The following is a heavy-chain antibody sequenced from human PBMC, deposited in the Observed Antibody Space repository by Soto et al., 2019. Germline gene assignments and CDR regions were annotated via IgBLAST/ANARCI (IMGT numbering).Heavy chain of an antibody. D-gene: IGHD2-8*02. CDR3: ARDKITGRFDY. CDR1: GGSISSGRYY. CDR2: IYYSGST. J-gene: IGHJ4*02. Sequence: SETLSLTCTVSGGSISSGRYYWGWIRQPPGKGLEWIGTIYYSGSTYYNPSLKSRVTISVDTSKNQFSLKLSSVTAADTAVYYCARDKITGRFDYWGQGTLVTVSS. V-gene: IGHV4-39*02.